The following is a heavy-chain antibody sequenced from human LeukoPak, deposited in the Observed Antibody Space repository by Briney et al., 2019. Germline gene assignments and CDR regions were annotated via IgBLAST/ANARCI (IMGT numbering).Heavy chain of an antibody. V-gene: IGHV4-59*11. CDR3: ARVATMGGLHDAFDI. Sequence: PSETLSLTCTVSGGSISSHYWSWIRQPPGKGLEWIGYIYYSGSTNYNPSLKSRVTISVDTSKNQFSLKLSSVTAADTAVYYCARVATMGGLHDAFDIWGQGTMVTVSS. CDR1: GGSISSHY. J-gene: IGHJ3*02. D-gene: IGHD5-24*01. CDR2: IYYSGST.